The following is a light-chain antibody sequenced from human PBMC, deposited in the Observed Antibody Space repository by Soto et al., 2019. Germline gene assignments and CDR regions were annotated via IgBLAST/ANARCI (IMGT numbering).Light chain of an antibody. CDR1: QSVSSY. J-gene: IGKJ4*01. CDR3: QQRSNWLT. CDR2: DAS. Sequence: EIVLTQSPATLSLSPGERATLSCRASQSVSSYLAWYQQKPGQAPRLLIYDASNRATGIPARFSGSGSGTAFTLTISSLEHEACAVYYCQQRSNWLTFGGGTKVEIK. V-gene: IGKV3-11*01.